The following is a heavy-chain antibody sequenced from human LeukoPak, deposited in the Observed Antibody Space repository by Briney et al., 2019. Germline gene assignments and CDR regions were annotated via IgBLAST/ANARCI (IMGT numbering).Heavy chain of an antibody. V-gene: IGHV1-2*02. D-gene: IGHD3-10*01. CDR3: ARDGEVLWFGELSQGYFDY. Sequence: GASVKVSCKASGHTFTGYYMHWVRQAPGQGLEWMGWINPNSGGTNYAQKFQGRVTMTRDTSISTAYMELSRLRSDDTAVYYCARDGEVLWFGELSQGYFDYWGQGTLVTVSS. CDR1: GHTFTGYY. J-gene: IGHJ4*02. CDR2: INPNSGGT.